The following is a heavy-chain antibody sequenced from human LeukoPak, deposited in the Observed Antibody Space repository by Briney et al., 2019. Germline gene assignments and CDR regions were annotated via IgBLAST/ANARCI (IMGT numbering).Heavy chain of an antibody. CDR2: INHSGST. CDR3: ARARYYDILTGYYRRDWFDP. Sequence: SETLSLTCAVYGGSFSGYYWSWIRQPPGKGLEWIGEINHSGSTNYNPSLKSRVTISVDTSKNQFSLKLSPVTAADTAVYYCARARYYDILTGYYRRDWFDPWGQGTLVTVSS. J-gene: IGHJ5*02. V-gene: IGHV4-34*01. D-gene: IGHD3-9*01. CDR1: GGSFSGYY.